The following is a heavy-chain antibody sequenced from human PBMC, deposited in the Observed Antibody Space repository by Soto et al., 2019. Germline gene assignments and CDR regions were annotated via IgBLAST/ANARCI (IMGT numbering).Heavy chain of an antibody. CDR1: GDSVSSNSAA. CDR3: AGTSPLQWYYMHV. Sequence: LSLTCVISGDSVSSNSAAWNWIRQSPSRGLEWLGRTYYRSWWYNDYAVSVRSRITVNADTSKNQFSLHLNSVTPEDTAVYYCAGTSPLQWYYMHVSDKATTVTVSS. J-gene: IGHJ6*03. V-gene: IGHV6-1*01. D-gene: IGHD1-7*01. CDR2: TYYRSWWYN.